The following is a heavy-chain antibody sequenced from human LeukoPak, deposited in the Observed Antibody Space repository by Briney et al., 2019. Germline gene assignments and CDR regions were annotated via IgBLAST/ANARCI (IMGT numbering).Heavy chain of an antibody. J-gene: IGHJ6*03. V-gene: IGHV1-8*01. CDR1: GYTFTSYD. D-gene: IGHD3-10*01. CDR2: MNPNSGNT. Sequence: ASVKVSCKASGYTFTSYDINWVRQATGQGLEWMGWMNPNSGNTGYAQKFQGRVTITADKSTSTAYMELSSLRSEDTAVYYCARATMVRGHRYMDVWGKGTTVTVSS. CDR3: ARATMVRGHRYMDV.